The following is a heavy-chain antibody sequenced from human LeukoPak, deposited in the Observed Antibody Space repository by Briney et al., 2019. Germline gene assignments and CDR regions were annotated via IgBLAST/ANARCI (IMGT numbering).Heavy chain of an antibody. CDR3: ARDFGVPYDSYGMDV. CDR2: ISYDGSNK. J-gene: IGHJ6*02. V-gene: IGHV3-30-3*01. Sequence: GGSLRLSCAASGFTFSRFAMHWVRQGPGKGLEWVAVISYDGSNKDFADSVKGRSTISRDNSKNTLYLQMNSLKPDDTAVYYCARDFGVPYDSYGMDVWGQGTTVTVSS. CDR1: GFTFSRFA. D-gene: IGHD3-16*01.